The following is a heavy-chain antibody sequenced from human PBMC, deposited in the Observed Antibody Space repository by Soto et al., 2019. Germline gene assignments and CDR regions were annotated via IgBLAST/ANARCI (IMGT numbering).Heavy chain of an antibody. J-gene: IGHJ6*02. V-gene: IGHV3-13*01. D-gene: IGHD3-3*01. CDR3: ARGWSGYYYYYGMDV. CDR2: IGTAGDT. CDR1: GFTFSSYD. Sequence: GSLRLSCAASGFTFSSYDMHWVRQATGKGLEWVSAIGTAGDTYYPGSVKGRFTISRENAKNSLYLQMNSLRAEDTAVYYCARGWSGYYYYYGMDVWGQGTTVTVSS.